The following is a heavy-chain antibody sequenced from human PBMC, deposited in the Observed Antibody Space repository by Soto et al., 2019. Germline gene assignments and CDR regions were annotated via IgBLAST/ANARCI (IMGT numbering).Heavy chain of an antibody. CDR2: LSDSGST. Sequence: QVQLQESGPGLVKPSETLSLTCTVSGGSISGYFWSWIRQPPGKGLECIGYLSDSGSTDYTPSLISRVTISVDTSKNQFSLQLSSVTAADTAVYYCARKEYCDGLDVWGQGTTVTVSS. CDR1: GGSISGYF. V-gene: IGHV4-59*01. J-gene: IGHJ6*02. CDR3: ARKEYCDGLDV.